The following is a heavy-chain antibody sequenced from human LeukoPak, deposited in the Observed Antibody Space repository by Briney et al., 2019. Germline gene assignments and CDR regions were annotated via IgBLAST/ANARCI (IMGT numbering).Heavy chain of an antibody. J-gene: IGHJ4*02. CDR2: IYSGGST. D-gene: IGHD2-2*01. CDR3: ARVYQLWGGPFDY. Sequence: GGSLRLSCAASGFTVSSNYMSWVRQAPGKGLEWVSVIYSGGSTYYADSVKGRFTISRDNSKNTLYLQMNSLRAEDTAVYYCARVYQLWGGPFDYWGQGTLVTVSS. V-gene: IGHV3-53*05. CDR1: GFTVSSNY.